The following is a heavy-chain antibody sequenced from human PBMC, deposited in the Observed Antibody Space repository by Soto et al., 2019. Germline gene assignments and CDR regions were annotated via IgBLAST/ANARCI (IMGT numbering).Heavy chain of an antibody. CDR3: ARDRVGYCSGGSCYESYYYYYMDV. Sequence: GGSLRLSCAAFGFTFSSFAMHWVRQAPGKGLEYVSAISSNGGSTYYANSVKGRFTISRDNSKNTLYLQMGSLRAEDMAVYYCARDRVGYCSGGSCYESYYYYYMDVWGKGTTVTVSS. V-gene: IGHV3-64*01. CDR2: ISSNGGST. CDR1: GFTFSSFA. J-gene: IGHJ6*03. D-gene: IGHD2-15*01.